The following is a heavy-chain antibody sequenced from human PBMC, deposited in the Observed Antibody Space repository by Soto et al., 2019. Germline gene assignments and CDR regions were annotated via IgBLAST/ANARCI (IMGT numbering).Heavy chain of an antibody. J-gene: IGHJ6*02. CDR1: GGSISSGGYY. CDR3: AGDPLPADYYYYGMDV. Sequence: PSETLSLTCTVSGGSISSGGYYWSWIRQHPGKGLEWIGYIYYSGSTYYNPSLKSRVTISVDTSKNQFSLKLSSVTAADTAVYYCAGDPLPADYYYYGMDVWGQGTTVTVSS. V-gene: IGHV4-31*03. CDR2: IYYSGST.